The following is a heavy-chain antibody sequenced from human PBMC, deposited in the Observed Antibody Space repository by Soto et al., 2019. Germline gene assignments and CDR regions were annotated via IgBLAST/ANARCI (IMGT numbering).Heavy chain of an antibody. CDR1: GFTFSSYA. D-gene: IGHD2-21*02. CDR3: ARETLHIVVVTAIRYFDY. V-gene: IGHV3-30-3*01. J-gene: IGHJ4*02. CDR2: ISYDGSNK. Sequence: AGGSLRLSCAASGFTFSSYAMHWVRQAPGKGLEWVAVISYDGSNKYYADSVKGRFTISRDNSKNTLYLQMNSLRAEDTAVYYCARETLHIVVVTAIRYFDYWGQGTLVTVSS.